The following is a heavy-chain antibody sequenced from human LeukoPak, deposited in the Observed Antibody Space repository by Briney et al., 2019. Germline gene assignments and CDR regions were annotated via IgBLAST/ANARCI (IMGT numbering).Heavy chain of an antibody. J-gene: IGHJ4*02. Sequence: GGSLRLSCAASGFTFSSYEMNWVRQAPGKGLEWVAVMLYDGETAYYADSVKGRFTVSRDNSKNTLYLQMNSLRHEDTAVYYCARDPRGPTTYDHSGRDTLDYWGQGTLVTVSS. CDR1: GFTFSSYE. CDR3: ARDPRGPTTYDHSGRDTLDY. CDR2: MLYDGETA. V-gene: IGHV3-30*04. D-gene: IGHD3-22*01.